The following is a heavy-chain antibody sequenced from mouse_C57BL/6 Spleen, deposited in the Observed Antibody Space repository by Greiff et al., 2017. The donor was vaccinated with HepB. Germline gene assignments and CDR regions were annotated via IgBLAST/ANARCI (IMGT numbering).Heavy chain of an antibody. CDR3: ARDCYYGYYYAMDY. CDR2: ISYDGSN. D-gene: IGHD1-1*01. CDR1: GYSITSGYY. Sequence: DVQLQESGPGLVKPSQSLSLTCSVTGYSITSGYYWNWIRQFPGNKLEWMGYISYDGSNNYNPSLKNRISITRDTSKNQFFLKLNSVTTEDTATYYCARDCYYGYYYAMDYWGQGTSVTVSS. J-gene: IGHJ4*01. V-gene: IGHV3-6*01.